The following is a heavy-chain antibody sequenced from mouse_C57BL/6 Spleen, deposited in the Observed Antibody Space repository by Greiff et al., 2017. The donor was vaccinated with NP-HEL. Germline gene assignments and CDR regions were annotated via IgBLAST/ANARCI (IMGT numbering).Heavy chain of an antibody. CDR1: GFTFSSYA. CDR3: TRDDGYWFAY. V-gene: IGHV5-9-1*02. J-gene: IGHJ3*01. CDR2: ISSGGDYI. Sequence: KLVESGEGLVKPGGSLKLSCAASGFTFSSYAMSWVRQTPEKRLEWVAYISSGGDYIYYADTVKGRFTISRDNARNTLYLQMSSLKSEDTAMYYCTRDDGYWFAYWGQGTLVTVSA. D-gene: IGHD2-3*01.